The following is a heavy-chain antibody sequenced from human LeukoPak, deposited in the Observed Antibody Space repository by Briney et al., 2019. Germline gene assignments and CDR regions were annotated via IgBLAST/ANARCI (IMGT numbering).Heavy chain of an antibody. J-gene: IGHJ4*02. CDR3: ARGAGGWYAFDY. Sequence: PSETLSLTCSVSGASISSYNWGWIRQPPGKGLEWIGYIYYSESTNYNPSLETRVTISVDTSKNQFSLKLSSVTAADTAVYYCARGAGGWYAFDYWGQGTLVTVSS. V-gene: IGHV4-59*08. D-gene: IGHD6-19*01. CDR2: IYYSEST. CDR1: GASISSYN.